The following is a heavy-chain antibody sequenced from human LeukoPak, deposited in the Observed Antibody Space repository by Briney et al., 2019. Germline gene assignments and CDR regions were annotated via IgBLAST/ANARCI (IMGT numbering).Heavy chain of an antibody. J-gene: IGHJ6*02. CDR2: INPCGGST. D-gene: IGHD2-15*01. CDR3: ARGAASYYYGLDV. V-gene: IGHV1-46*01. CDR1: GYTFTSYY. Sequence: AASVKVSCKASGYTFTSYYMHWVRQAPGQGLEWMGLINPCGGSTNYAQRFQGRVTMTRDTSTSTVYMELSSLRSEDTAVYYCARGAASYYYGLDVWGQGTTVTVSS.